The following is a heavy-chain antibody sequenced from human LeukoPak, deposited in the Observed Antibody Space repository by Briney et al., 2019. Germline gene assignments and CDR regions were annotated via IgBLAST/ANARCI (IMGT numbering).Heavy chain of an antibody. Sequence: PSETLSLTCTVSGGSISSSSYYWGWIRQPPGKGLEWIGSIYYSGSTYYNPSLKSRVTISVDTSKNQFSLKPSSVTAADTAVYYCARDHGLTYSTSSKANYFDYWGQGTLVTVSS. V-gene: IGHV4-39*07. CDR3: ARDHGLTYSTSSKANYFDY. J-gene: IGHJ4*02. CDR2: IYYSGST. D-gene: IGHD6-6*01. CDR1: GGSISSSSYY.